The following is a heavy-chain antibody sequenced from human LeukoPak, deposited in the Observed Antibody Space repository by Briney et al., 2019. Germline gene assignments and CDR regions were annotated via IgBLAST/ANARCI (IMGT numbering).Heavy chain of an antibody. CDR3: ARRLTTGEFDY. J-gene: IGHJ4*02. Sequence: PSETLSLTCTVSGGSISSSSYYWGWIRQPPGKGLEWIGSIYHSGSTYYNPSLKSRVTISVDTSKNQFSLKLSSVTAADTAVYYCARRLTTGEFDYWGQGTLVTVSS. CDR1: GGSISSSSYY. CDR2: IYHSGST. V-gene: IGHV4-39*07. D-gene: IGHD1-1*01.